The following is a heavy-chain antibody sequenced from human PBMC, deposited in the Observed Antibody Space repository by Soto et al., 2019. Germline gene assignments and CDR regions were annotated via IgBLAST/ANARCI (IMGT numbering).Heavy chain of an antibody. CDR1: GFTFSNYA. D-gene: IGHD2-21*01. Sequence: PGGSLRLSWAASGFTFSNYAMSWVRQIPGKGLEWVSGITGSCGDTYYKTSVRGRFTISRDNSENMVYLQMNGLRDEDTGFYYCTKDLGVPVAEIRPLAAVAWGLGATVTVSS. CDR3: TKDLGVPVAEIRPLAAVA. V-gene: IGHV3-23*01. CDR2: ITGSCGDT. J-gene: IGHJ6*02.